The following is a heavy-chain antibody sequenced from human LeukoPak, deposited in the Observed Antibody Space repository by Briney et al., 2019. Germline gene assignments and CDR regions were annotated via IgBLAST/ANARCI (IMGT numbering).Heavy chain of an antibody. CDR2: IYYSGST. D-gene: IGHD3-10*01. CDR1: GYSISSGYY. J-gene: IGHJ6*03. Sequence: SETLCLTCTVSGYSISSGYYWGWIRPPPGKGLEWIGYIYYSGSTNYNHSLKSRFTISVDTSKNQLSLKLNSVTAADTAVYYFARNGESYYYYYMDVWRKGNTVSVS. CDR3: ARNGESYYYYYMDV. V-gene: IGHV4-61*01.